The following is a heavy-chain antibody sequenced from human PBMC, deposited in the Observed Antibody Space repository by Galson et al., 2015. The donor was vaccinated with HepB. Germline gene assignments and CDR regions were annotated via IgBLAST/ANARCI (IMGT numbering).Heavy chain of an antibody. V-gene: IGHV3-30*18. J-gene: IGHJ6*03. D-gene: IGHD2-2*01. CDR2: ISSDGNNK. CDR3: AKEMMERVPAADFYYYFYMDV. Sequence: SLRLSCAASGFTFSSYGVHWVRQAPGKGLEWVAVISSDGNNKYYADSVKGRFTISRDNSKNTLYLQMNSLRAEDTAVYYCAKEMMERVPAADFYYYFYMDVRGKGTTVTVSS. CDR1: GFTFSSYG.